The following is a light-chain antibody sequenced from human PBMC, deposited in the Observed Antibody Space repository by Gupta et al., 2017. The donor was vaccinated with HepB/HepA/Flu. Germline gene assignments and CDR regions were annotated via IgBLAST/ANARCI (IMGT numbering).Light chain of an antibody. Sequence: SVLTQPPSVSAAPGQKGTISCSGSSSNIGNNYVSWYQQLPGTAPKLLIYDNNTRPSGIPDRCSGSKSGTSATLGITGLQTGDEADYYCGTWDSSLSAYVFGTGTKVTVL. CDR3: GTWDSSLSAYV. CDR1: SSNIGNNY. CDR2: DNN. J-gene: IGLJ1*01. V-gene: IGLV1-51*01.